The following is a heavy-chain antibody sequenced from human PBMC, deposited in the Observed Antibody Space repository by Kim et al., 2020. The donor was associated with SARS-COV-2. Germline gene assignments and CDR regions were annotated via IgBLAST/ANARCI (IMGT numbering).Heavy chain of an antibody. Sequence: GGSLRLSCAASGFPFSIYRMSWVRQAPGKGLEWVALIKQDGSDQYYVDSVKGRFTISRDNARNSLHLEMTRLRVEDTAIYYCARDSRWNHFYDIFHFDY. CDR1: GFPFSIYR. J-gene: IGHJ4*01. CDR2: IKQDGSDQ. CDR3: ARDSRWNHFYDIFHFDY. V-gene: IGHV3-7*03. D-gene: IGHD3-9*01.